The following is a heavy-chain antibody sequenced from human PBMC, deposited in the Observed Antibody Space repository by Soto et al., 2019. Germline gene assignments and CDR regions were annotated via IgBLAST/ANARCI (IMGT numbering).Heavy chain of an antibody. D-gene: IGHD6-6*01. V-gene: IGHV4-59*12. CDR1: GGSISSYY. J-gene: IGHJ6*02. CDR2: IYYSGST. Sequence: SETLSLTCTVSGGSISSYYWSWIRQPPGKGLEWIGYIYYSGSTNYNPSLKSRVTISVDTSKNQFSLKLSSVTAADTAVYYCARKRGYSSSYSSYYYCGKDVWGQGTTVTVSS. CDR3: ARKRGYSSSYSSYYYCGKDV.